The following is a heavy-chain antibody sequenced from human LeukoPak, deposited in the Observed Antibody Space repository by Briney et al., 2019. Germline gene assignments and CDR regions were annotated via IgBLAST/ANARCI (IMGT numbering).Heavy chain of an antibody. J-gene: IGHJ4*02. CDR2: FSGRTTNT. CDR1: GFTFSNFA. D-gene: IGHD5-24*01. CDR3: AKGMLVATTNFDY. Sequence: PGGSLRLSCAASGFTFSNFAMTWVRQAPGKGLEWVSTFSGRTTNTYYADSAKGRFTISRHNSENTLYLQMNSLRAEDTAVYYCAKGMLVATTNFDYWGQGALVTVSS. V-gene: IGHV3-23*01.